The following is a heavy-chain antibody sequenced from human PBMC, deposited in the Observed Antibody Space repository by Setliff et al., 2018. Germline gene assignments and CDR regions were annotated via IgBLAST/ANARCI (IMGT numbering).Heavy chain of an antibody. J-gene: IGHJ5*02. CDR3: ARDANSWNHGASYNWFDP. D-gene: IGHD1-20*01. CDR2: IIPIFGTA. V-gene: IGHV1-69*13. CDR1: GGTFSSYA. Sequence: ASVKVSCKASGGTFSSYAISWVRQAPGQGLEWMGGIIPIFGTANYAQKFQGRVTITADESTSTAYRELSSLRSEDTAVYYCARDANSWNHGASYNWFDPWGQGTRGPSPQ.